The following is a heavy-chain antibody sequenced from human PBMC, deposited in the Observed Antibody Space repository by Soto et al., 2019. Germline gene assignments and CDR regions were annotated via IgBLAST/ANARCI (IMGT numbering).Heavy chain of an antibody. CDR1: GFTFDDYA. D-gene: IGHD3-22*01. Sequence: EVQLVESGGGLVQPGRSLRLSCAASGFTFDDYAMHWVRQAPGKGLEWVSGISWNSGSIGYADSVKGRFTISRDNAKNSLYLQMNSLRAEDTALYYCAKDWDDSSGYFDYWGQGTLVTVSS. V-gene: IGHV3-9*01. CDR3: AKDWDDSSGYFDY. CDR2: ISWNSGSI. J-gene: IGHJ4*02.